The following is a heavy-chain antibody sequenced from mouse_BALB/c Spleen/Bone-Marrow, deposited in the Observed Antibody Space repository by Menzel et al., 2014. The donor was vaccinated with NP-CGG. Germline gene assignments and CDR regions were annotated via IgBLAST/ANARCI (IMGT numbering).Heavy chain of an antibody. CDR3: ARSGKVRNAMDY. Sequence: VHLQQSGAELVRPGVSVKISCKGSGYTFTDYAIHWVKQSHAKSLEWIGLISGYYGDAIYNQKFKGKATMTVDKSSSTAYMDLARLTSEDSVIYYCARSGKVRNAMDYWGQGTSVTVFS. D-gene: IGHD2-14*01. J-gene: IGHJ4*01. CDR1: GYTFTDYA. V-gene: IGHV1S137*01. CDR2: ISGYYGDA.